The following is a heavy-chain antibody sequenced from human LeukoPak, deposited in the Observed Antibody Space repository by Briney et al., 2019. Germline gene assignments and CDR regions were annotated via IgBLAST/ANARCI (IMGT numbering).Heavy chain of an antibody. CDR3: AKARVWSSSCVDY. Sequence: GGSLRLSCAASRFTFRTYAMSWVRRAPGKGLEWVSSISDGGEDTYYADSVQGRFIISRDNSKNTLYLQMNSLRAEDTAVYYCAKARVWSSSCVDYWGQGTLVTVSS. J-gene: IGHJ4*02. V-gene: IGHV3-23*01. CDR2: ISDGGEDT. D-gene: IGHD6-6*01. CDR1: RFTFRTYA.